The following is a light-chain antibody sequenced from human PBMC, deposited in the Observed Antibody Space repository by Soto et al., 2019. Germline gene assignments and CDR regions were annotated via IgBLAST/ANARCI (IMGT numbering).Light chain of an antibody. J-gene: IGKJ3*01. CDR2: DVS. Sequence: DIVLTQSPATLSFSPGERGALSCRTSQSISGYLAWYQKRPGQAPRLFLYDVSNRATGIPARFSGSGSGTDLTLTISSLEPEDFAVYYCQQRSYWPPFTFGPGTKVDIK. CDR1: QSISGY. V-gene: IGKV3-11*01. CDR3: QQRSYWPPFT.